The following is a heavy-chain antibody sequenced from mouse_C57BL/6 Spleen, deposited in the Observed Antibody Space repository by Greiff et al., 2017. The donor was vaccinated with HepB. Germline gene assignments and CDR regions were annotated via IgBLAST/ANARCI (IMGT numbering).Heavy chain of an antibody. CDR2: IHPKSGST. J-gene: IGHJ3*01. Sequence: VQLQQPGAELVKPGASVKLSCKASGYTFTSYWMHWVKQRPGQGLEWIGMIHPKSGSTNYNEKFKSKATLTVDKSSSTAYMQLSSLTSEDSAVYYCAFYSNYWFAYWGQGTLVTVSA. CDR1: GYTFTSYW. D-gene: IGHD2-5*01. V-gene: IGHV1-64*01. CDR3: AFYSNYWFAY.